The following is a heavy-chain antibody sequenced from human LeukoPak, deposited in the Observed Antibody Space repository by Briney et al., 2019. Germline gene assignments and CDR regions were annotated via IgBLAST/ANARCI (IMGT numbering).Heavy chain of an antibody. Sequence: GGSLRLSCAASGFTFSTYTIHWVRQAPGKGLEYVSAMNGNVGSTYYTDSVKGRFTISRDNSKNTLYLQMSSLRPEDTAVYYSVKESLVAGEVTYFAYCGEGCL. CDR3: VKESLVAGEVTYFAY. V-gene: IGHV3-64D*06. D-gene: IGHD6-19*01. J-gene: IGHJ4*02. CDR1: GFTFSTYT. CDR2: MNGNVGST.